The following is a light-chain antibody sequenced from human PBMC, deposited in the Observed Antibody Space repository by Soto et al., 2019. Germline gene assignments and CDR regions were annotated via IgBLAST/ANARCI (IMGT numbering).Light chain of an antibody. CDR3: MQNKHWLPYN. CDR2: EGS. CDR1: QSLGSSDGDPF. Sequence: DVVLTQSPLSLPVTLGQPASISCRSSQSLGSSDGDPFLSWFQQRPGQSPRRLIYEGSKRDSGVPDRFSGSGSGTDFTLKISRVEAEDAGVYHCMQNKHWLPYNFVQGTKVDIK. V-gene: IGKV2-30*01. J-gene: IGKJ2*01.